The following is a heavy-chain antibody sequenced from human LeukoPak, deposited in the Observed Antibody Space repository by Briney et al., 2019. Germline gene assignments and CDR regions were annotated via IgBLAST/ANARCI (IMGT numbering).Heavy chain of an antibody. D-gene: IGHD3-3*01. Sequence: SETLSLTCTVSGYSISSGYYWGWIRQPPGKGLEWIGSIYYSGSTYYNPSLKSRVTISVDTSKNQFSLKLISVTVADTAVYYCARLAHYDLHYWGQGTLVTVSS. CDR3: ARLAHYDLHY. CDR2: IYYSGST. CDR1: GYSISSGYY. J-gene: IGHJ4*02. V-gene: IGHV4-38-2*02.